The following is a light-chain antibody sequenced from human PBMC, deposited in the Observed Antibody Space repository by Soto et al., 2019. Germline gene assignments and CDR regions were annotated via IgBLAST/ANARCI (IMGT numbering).Light chain of an antibody. V-gene: IGLV1-47*01. J-gene: IGLJ2*01. CDR3: AAWDDSLSGLDVV. CDR1: SSNIGSNY. Sequence: QSVLTQPPSASGTPGQRVTISCSGSSSNIGSNYVYWYQQLPGTAPKLLIYRNNQRPSGVPDRFSGSKSGTSASLAISGLRSGDEADYYCAAWDDSLSGLDVVFGGGTKVTVL. CDR2: RNN.